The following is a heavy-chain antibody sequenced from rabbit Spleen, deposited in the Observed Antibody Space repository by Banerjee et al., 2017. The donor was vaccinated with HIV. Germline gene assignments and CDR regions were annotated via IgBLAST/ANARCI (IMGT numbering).Heavy chain of an antibody. V-gene: IGHV1S45*01. D-gene: IGHD2-1*01. Sequence: QEQLEESGGGLVKPEGSLTLTCKASGIDFSDSYYICWVRQAPGKGLEWIANIGIRSGTTWYASWAKGRFTITKASSTTVTLQMSSLVAADTATYFCARYGVVSRELKLWGPGTLVTVS. CDR2: IGIRSGTT. J-gene: IGHJ4*01. CDR1: GIDFSDSYY. CDR3: ARYGVVSRELKL.